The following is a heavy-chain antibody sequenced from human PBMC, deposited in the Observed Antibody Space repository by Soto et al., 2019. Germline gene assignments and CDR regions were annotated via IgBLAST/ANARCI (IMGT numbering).Heavy chain of an antibody. CDR1: GFTFSSYS. CDR2: ISSSSSYI. J-gene: IGHJ3*02. V-gene: IGHV3-21*01. CDR3: AAAYYDFWSGIHGAFDI. Sequence: VGSLRLSCAASGFTFSSYSMNWVRQAPGKGLEWVSSISSSSSYIYYADSVKGRFTISRDNAKNSLYLQMNSLRAEDTAVYYCAAAYYDFWSGIHGAFDIWGQGTMVTVSS. D-gene: IGHD3-3*01.